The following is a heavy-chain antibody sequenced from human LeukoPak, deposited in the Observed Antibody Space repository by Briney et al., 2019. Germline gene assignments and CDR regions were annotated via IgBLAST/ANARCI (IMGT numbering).Heavy chain of an antibody. D-gene: IGHD4-17*01. CDR2: IYYSGST. CDR1: GGSISSSSYY. CDR3: ARHSTVTTAQFDY. J-gene: IGHJ4*02. Sequence: SETLSLTCTVSGGSISSSSYYWGWIRQPPGKGLEWIGSIYYSGSTYYNPSLKRRVTITVDTSKNQFSLKLSSVTAADTAVYYCARHSTVTTAQFDYWGQGTLVTVSS. V-gene: IGHV4-39*01.